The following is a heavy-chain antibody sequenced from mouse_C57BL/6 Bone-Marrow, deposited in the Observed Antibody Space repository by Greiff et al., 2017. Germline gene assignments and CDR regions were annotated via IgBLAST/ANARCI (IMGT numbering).Heavy chain of an antibody. J-gene: IGHJ2*01. D-gene: IGHD2-3*01. CDR3: ARESGYFTCPYFDY. CDR1: GFNIKNTY. V-gene: IGHV14-3*01. CDR2: IDPANGNT. Sequence: VQLKESVAELVRPGASVKLSCTASGFNIKNTYMHWVKQRPEQGLEWIGRIDPANGNTKYAPKFQGKATITADTSSNTAYLQLSSLTSEDTAIXYWARESGYFTCPYFDYWGQGTTLTVSS.